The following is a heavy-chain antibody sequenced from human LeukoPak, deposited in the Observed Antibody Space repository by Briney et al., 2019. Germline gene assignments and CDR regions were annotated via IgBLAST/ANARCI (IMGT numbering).Heavy chain of an antibody. CDR2: INHSGNT. D-gene: IGHD3-22*01. CDR1: GGSFSTHY. Sequence: SETLSLTCAVYGGSFSTHYWSWIRQPPGKGLEWIGEINHSGNTNYNPSLKSRVTISVDTSKNQFSLKLSSVTAADTAVYYCARVTGYMIEDYFDYWGQGTLVTVSS. CDR3: ARVTGYMIEDYFDY. V-gene: IGHV4-34*01. J-gene: IGHJ4*02.